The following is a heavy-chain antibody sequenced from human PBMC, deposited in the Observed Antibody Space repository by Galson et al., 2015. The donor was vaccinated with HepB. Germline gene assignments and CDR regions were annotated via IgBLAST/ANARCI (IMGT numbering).Heavy chain of an antibody. CDR1: GFTFSSYS. J-gene: IGHJ4*02. CDR2: ITSSSNTI. Sequence: SLRLSCAASGFTFSSYSMNWVRPAPGKGLEWVSYITSSSNTIYYTDSVKGRFTISRDNAKNSLFLQMNSLRAEDTAVYYCASLQVGASGYWGQGTVVTVSS. V-gene: IGHV3-48*01. D-gene: IGHD1-26*01. CDR3: ASLQVGASGY.